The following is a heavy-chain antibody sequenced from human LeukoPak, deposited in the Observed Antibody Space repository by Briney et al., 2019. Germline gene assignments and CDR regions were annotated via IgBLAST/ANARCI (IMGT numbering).Heavy chain of an antibody. V-gene: IGHV1-46*01. Sequence: EASVKVSCKASGYTFTSYYMHWVRQAPGQGLEWMGIINPSGGSTSYAQKFQGRVTMTRDTSTSTVYMDLRSLTSDDTAMYYCARGSAAGTGDYWGQGTLVTVSS. CDR1: GYTFTSYY. CDR2: INPSGGST. D-gene: IGHD6-13*01. CDR3: ARGSAAGTGDY. J-gene: IGHJ4*02.